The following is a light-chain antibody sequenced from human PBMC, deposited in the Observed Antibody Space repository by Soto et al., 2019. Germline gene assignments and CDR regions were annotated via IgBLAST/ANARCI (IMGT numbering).Light chain of an antibody. Sequence: QSVLTQPPSVSGTPGQSVTISCSGSNSNVGDNFVFWYQQLPGTPPQLLIYRNNERPSGVPDRFSGSKSGTSASLAISGLRSEDEAVYHCAAWYDSMRGWVFGAGTKVTVL. CDR2: RNN. J-gene: IGLJ3*02. CDR1: NSNVGDNF. CDR3: AAWYDSMRGWV. V-gene: IGLV1-47*01.